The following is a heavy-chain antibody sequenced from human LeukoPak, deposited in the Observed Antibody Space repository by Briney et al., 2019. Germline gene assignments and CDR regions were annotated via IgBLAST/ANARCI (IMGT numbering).Heavy chain of an antibody. CDR3: ARERYGDYPYYYGMDV. D-gene: IGHD4-17*01. V-gene: IGHV4-39*07. CDR2: IYYSGST. J-gene: IGHJ6*02. CDR1: GGSISSYY. Sequence: PSETLSLTCTVSGGSISSYYWGWIRQPPGKGLEWIGSIYYSGSTYYNPSLKSRVTISVDTSKNQFSLKLSSVTAADTAVYYCARERYGDYPYYYGMDVWGQGTTATVSS.